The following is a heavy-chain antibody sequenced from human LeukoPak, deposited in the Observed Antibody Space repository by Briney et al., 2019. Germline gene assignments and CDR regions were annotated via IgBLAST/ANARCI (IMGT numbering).Heavy chain of an antibody. D-gene: IGHD5-24*01. Sequence: PSETLSLTCTVSGASIGGYSWSWVRQTPGKRLEWIAYMFSSGTTKYSPSLKSRVTISLDTSKNQVSLNLRTVTAADTAMYYCARGRDNLDYWGQGIHVTVPS. CDR1: GASIGGYS. V-gene: IGHV4-59*01. CDR2: MFSSGTT. CDR3: ARGRDNLDY. J-gene: IGHJ4*02.